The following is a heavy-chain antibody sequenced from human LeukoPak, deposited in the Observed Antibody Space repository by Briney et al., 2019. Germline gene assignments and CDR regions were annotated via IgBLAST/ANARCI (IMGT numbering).Heavy chain of an antibody. J-gene: IGHJ3*01. D-gene: IGHD4-11*01. V-gene: IGHV3-48*03. CDR3: ARGQHRWDYSHNLMSF. CDR2: IASDGTI. CDR1: GFILSTSE. Sequence: PGGSLRLSCVASGFILSTSEVNWVRQAPGKGLEWVSFIASDGTIYYADSVKGRFTISRDNSKNTPYLLMNSLRADDTAVYYCARGQHRWDYSHNLMSFWGQGTLVTVSS.